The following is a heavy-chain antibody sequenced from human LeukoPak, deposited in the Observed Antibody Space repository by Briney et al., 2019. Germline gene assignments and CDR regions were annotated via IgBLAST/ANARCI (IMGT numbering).Heavy chain of an antibody. CDR1: GFTVSSNY. V-gene: IGHV3-74*01. Sequence: DPGGSLRLSCAASGFTVSSNYMSWVRQAPGKGLVWVSRINSDGSSTDYADSVKGRFTISRDNTKNTLYLQMNSLRAEDTAVYYCASSLGPLTEYWGQGTLVTVSS. D-gene: IGHD3-16*01. CDR3: ASSLGPLTEY. CDR2: INSDGSST. J-gene: IGHJ4*02.